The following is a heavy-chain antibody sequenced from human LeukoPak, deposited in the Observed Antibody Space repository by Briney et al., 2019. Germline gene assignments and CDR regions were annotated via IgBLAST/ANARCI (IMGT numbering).Heavy chain of an antibody. Sequence: PGGSLRLSCAASGFTLRTYWMTWVRQAPGKGLEWVANINEDGSEKYYVDSVKGRFTISSDNAKNSLYLQMNSLRGEDTAVYYCVRFPTGFDYWGQGTLVTVSS. D-gene: IGHD4-17*01. CDR3: VRFPTGFDY. J-gene: IGHJ4*02. V-gene: IGHV3-7*05. CDR1: GFTLRTYW. CDR2: INEDGSEK.